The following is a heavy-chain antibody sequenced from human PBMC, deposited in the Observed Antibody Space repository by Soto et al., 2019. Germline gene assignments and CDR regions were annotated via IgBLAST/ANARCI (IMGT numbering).Heavy chain of an antibody. D-gene: IGHD2-2*01. J-gene: IGHJ4*02. CDR2: IKSNAAGGTT. CDR3: TVSRNQYEFY. V-gene: IGHV3-15*07. CDR1: GFTSTSAW. Sequence: GSLRLSCAAPGFTSTSAWMNWVRQAPGKGLEWVGRIKSNAAGGTTDSGAPMKGRFTISGSDSKNTVDLQMNSLKTDDTAVYYCTVSRNQYEFYWGQGTLVTVSS.